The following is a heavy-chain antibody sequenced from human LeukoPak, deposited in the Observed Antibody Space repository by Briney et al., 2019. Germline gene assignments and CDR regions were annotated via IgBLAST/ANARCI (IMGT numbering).Heavy chain of an antibody. CDR2: IWYDGSNK. V-gene: IGHV3-33*01. D-gene: IGHD3-22*01. CDR1: GFTFSSCG. Sequence: GGSLRLSCAASGFTFSSCGMHWVRQAPGKGLEWVAVIWYDGSNKYYADSVKGRFTISRDNSKNTLYLQMNSLRAEDTAVYYCARDGYYYDSSGYYPSYYYYGMDVWGQGTTVTVSS. CDR3: ARDGYYYDSSGYYPSYYYYGMDV. J-gene: IGHJ6*02.